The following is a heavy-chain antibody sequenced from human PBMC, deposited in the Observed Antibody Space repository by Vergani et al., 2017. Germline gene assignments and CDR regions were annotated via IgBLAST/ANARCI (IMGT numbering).Heavy chain of an antibody. CDR3: ARHSTVEWLVKLGWIDP. J-gene: IGHJ5*02. D-gene: IGHD6-19*01. CDR2: IYYSGST. V-gene: IGHV4-39*01. Sequence: QLQLQESGPGLVKPSETLSLTCTVSGGSISSSSYYWGWIRQPPGKGLEWIGSIYYSGSTYYNPSLKSRVTISVDTSKNQSSLKLSSVTAADTAVYYCARHSTVEWLVKLGWIDPWGKGILVTVSS. CDR1: GGSISSSSYY.